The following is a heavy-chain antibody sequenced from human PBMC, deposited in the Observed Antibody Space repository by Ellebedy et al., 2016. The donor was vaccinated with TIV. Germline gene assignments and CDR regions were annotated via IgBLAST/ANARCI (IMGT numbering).Heavy chain of an antibody. CDR2: INPNSGGT. Sequence: AASVKVSCKASGYTFTGYYMHWVRQAPGQGLEWMGWINPNSGGTNYAQKFQGWVTMTRDTSISTAYMELRRLRSDDTAVYYCARDFGGYDHVLGDNWFDPWGQGTLVTVSS. CDR3: ARDFGGYDHVLGDNWFDP. J-gene: IGHJ5*02. CDR1: GYTFTGYY. D-gene: IGHD5-12*01. V-gene: IGHV1-2*04.